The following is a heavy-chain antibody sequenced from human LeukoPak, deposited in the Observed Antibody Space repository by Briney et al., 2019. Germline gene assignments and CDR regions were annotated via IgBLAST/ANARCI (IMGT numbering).Heavy chain of an antibody. CDR2: IHYSGRS. J-gene: IGHJ2*01. Sequence: SETLSLTCTVSGGSISTYYWSWIRQPPGKGLEWVVSIHYSGRSNSNPSLTGRLTISVDTSKNQFSLKLSSVTASDTAVYYCARDQTTVTTAAWYFDLWGRGTLVTVSS. V-gene: IGHV4-59*01. CDR1: GGSISTYY. CDR3: ARDQTTVTTAAWYFDL. D-gene: IGHD4-17*01.